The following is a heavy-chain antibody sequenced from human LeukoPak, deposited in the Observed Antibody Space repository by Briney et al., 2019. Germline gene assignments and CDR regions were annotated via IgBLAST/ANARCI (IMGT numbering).Heavy chain of an antibody. CDR2: ISSNGGST. D-gene: IGHD3-22*01. J-gene: IGHJ4*02. CDR1: GFTSSSYA. CDR3: ARRSRGFGPFDY. V-gene: IGHV3-64*01. Sequence: GGSLRLSCAASGFTSSSYAMHWVRQAPGKGLEYVSAISSNGGSTYYANSVKGRFTISRDNSKNTLYLQMGSLRAEDMAVYYCARRSRGFGPFDYWGQGTLVTVSS.